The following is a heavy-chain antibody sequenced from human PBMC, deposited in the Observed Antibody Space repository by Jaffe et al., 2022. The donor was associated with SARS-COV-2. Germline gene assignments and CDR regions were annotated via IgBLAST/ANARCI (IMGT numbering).Heavy chain of an antibody. V-gene: IGHV4-59*01. CDR3: ARGGTPAAIRGRDRSFDP. D-gene: IGHD2-2*02. Sequence: QVQLQESGPGLVKPSETLSLTCTVSGGSISSYYWSWIRQPPGKGLEWIGYIYYSGSTNYNPSLKSRVTISVDTSKNQFSLKLSSVTAADTAVYYCARGGTPAAIRGRDRSFDPWGQGTLVTVSS. J-gene: IGHJ5*02. CDR2: IYYSGST. CDR1: GGSISSYY.